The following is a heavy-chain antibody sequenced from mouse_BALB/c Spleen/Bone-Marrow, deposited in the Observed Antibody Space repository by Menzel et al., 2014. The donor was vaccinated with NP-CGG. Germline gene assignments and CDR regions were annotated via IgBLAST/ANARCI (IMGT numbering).Heavy chain of an antibody. J-gene: IGHJ4*01. V-gene: IGHV1S81*02. Sequence: QVQLQQPRAELVKPGASVKLSCKASGYSFTSYWMHWVKQRPGQGLEWIGEISPSNGRSNYNEKFKSKATLTVDKSSSTAYMQLSGLTSEDSAVYHCTRSELRRGGYALDYWGLGTSVTVSS. CDR1: GYSFTSYW. CDR2: ISPSNGRS. D-gene: IGHD2-12*01. CDR3: TRSELRRGGYALDY.